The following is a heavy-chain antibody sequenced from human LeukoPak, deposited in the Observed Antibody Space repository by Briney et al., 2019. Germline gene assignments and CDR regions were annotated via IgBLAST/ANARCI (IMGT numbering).Heavy chain of an antibody. CDR2: IYYSGST. CDR3: AREGRGVVVPAAGGFDY. Sequence: PSETLSLTCTVSGGSISSGDYYWSWIRQPPGKGLEWIGYIYYSGSTYYNPSLKSRVTISVDTSKNQFSLKLSSVTAADTAVYYCAREGRGVVVPAAGGFDYWGQGTLVTVSS. CDR1: GGSISSGDYY. V-gene: IGHV4-30-4*01. J-gene: IGHJ4*02. D-gene: IGHD2-2*01.